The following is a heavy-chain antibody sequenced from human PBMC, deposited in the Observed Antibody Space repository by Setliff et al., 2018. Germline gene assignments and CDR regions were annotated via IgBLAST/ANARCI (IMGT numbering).Heavy chain of an antibody. CDR2: IYSSGNI. J-gene: IGHJ4*02. Sequence: PSETLSLTCTVSGASISSYYWSWIRQPPGEGLEWIGYIYSSGNIKYNPSLKSRVTISVDTSQNQFSLKLSSVTAADTAAYYCASHPRVTIFGVVAFDYWGQGILVTVSS. V-gene: IGHV4-4*08. CDR3: ASHPRVTIFGVVAFDY. CDR1: GASISSYY. D-gene: IGHD3-3*01.